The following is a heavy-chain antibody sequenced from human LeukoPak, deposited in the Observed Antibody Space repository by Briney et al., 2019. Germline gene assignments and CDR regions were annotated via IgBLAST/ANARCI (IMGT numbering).Heavy chain of an antibody. Sequence: ASVKVSCKASGGTFSSYAISWVRQAPGQGLEWMGGIIPIFGTANYAQKFQGRVTITADESTSTAYMELSSLRSEDTAVYYCARDDSPGGYDFWSGRHDAFDIWGQGTMVTVSS. CDR2: IIPIFGTA. CDR1: GGTFSSYA. D-gene: IGHD3-3*01. CDR3: ARDDSPGGYDFWSGRHDAFDI. V-gene: IGHV1-69*13. J-gene: IGHJ3*02.